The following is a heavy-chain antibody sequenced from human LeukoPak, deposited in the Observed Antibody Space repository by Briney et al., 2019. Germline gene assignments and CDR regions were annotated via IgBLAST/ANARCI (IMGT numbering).Heavy chain of an antibody. D-gene: IGHD3-10*01. J-gene: IGHJ3*02. V-gene: IGHV3-23*01. Sequence: GGSLRLSCAASGFTFSSYAMSWVRQAPGKGLEWVSAISGSGGSTYYADSVKGRFTISRDNSKNTLYLQMNSLRAEDTAVYYCAKNALWYYGSGSYVGIWGQGTMVTISS. CDR3: AKNALWYYGSGSYVGI. CDR1: GFTFSSYA. CDR2: ISGSGGST.